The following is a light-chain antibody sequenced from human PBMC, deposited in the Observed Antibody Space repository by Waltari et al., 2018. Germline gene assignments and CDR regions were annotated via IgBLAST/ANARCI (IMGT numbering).Light chain of an antibody. J-gene: IGLJ2*01. Sequence: QSVLTQPPSVSGAPGQRVTISCTGSSSNIGAGYDVHWSQQLPGTAPKLLIYGDSHRPSGVPDRFSGSKSGTSASLAITGLQAEDEADYYCQSYDSSLSGSVFGGGTKLTVL. CDR3: QSYDSSLSGSV. V-gene: IGLV1-40*01. CDR2: GDS. CDR1: SSNIGAGYD.